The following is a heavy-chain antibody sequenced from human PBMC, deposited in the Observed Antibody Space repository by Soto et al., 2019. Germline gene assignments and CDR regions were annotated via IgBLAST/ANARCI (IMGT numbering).Heavy chain of an antibody. CDR2: IYYSGST. Sequence: SETLSLTCTVSGGSISSYYWSWLRQPPGKGLEWIGYIYYSGSTNYNPSLKSRVTISVDTSKNQFSLKLSSVTAADTAVYYCARERRWHCSSTSCFHYGMDVWGQGTTVTVS. J-gene: IGHJ6*02. CDR1: GGSISSYY. V-gene: IGHV4-59*01. CDR3: ARERRWHCSSTSCFHYGMDV. D-gene: IGHD2-2*01.